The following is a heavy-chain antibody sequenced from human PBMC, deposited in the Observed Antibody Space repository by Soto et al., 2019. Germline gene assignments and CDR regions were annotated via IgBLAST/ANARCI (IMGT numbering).Heavy chain of an antibody. D-gene: IGHD3-10*01. CDR1: GDSLKNHY. Sequence: SETLSITCSVSGDSLKNHYWAWIRHSPGKGLEWIGNIYDSGSTNYSPALKSRVSMSVDTSKNLFSLKMNSVTAADTAVYYCARSSMVPGYYFDFWGPGTVVT. V-gene: IGHV4-59*11. CDR2: IYDSGST. J-gene: IGHJ4*02. CDR3: ARSSMVPGYYFDF.